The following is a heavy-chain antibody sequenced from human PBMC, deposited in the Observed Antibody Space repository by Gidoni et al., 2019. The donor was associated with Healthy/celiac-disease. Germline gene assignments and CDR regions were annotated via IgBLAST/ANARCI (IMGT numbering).Heavy chain of an antibody. Sequence: EVQLVESGGGLVQPGGSLRLSCAASGFTVSSNYMSWVRKAPGKGLEWVSVSYSVCSTYYADSVKGRFTISRDNSKNTLYLQMNSLRAEDTAVYYCARDLVSSGWVDAFDIWGQGTMVTVSS. CDR1: GFTVSSNY. J-gene: IGHJ3*02. CDR2: SYSVCST. V-gene: IGHV3-66*01. D-gene: IGHD6-19*01. CDR3: ARDLVSSGWVDAFDI.